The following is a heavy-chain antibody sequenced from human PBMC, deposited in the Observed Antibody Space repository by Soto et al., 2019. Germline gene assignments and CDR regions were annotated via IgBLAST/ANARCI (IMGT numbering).Heavy chain of an antibody. D-gene: IGHD3-3*01. CDR1: GGSISSGDYY. V-gene: IGHV4-30-4*01. CDR2: IYYSGST. J-gene: IGHJ5*02. CDR3: PRAHGDFLSGYYVFGGFDP. Sequence: QVKLQESGPGLVKPSQTLSLTCTVSGGSISSGDYYWSWIRQPPGKGLEWIGYIYYSGSTYYNPSLTIRVTISVETSKNQFSFKLSDVRAAYTSVYCCPRAHGDFLSGYYVFGGFDPSGQGTPVTVSS.